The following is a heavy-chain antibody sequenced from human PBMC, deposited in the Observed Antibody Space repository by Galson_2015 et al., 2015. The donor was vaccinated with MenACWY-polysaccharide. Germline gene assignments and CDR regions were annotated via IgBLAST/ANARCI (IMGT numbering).Heavy chain of an antibody. J-gene: IGHJ5*02. CDR1: GFTFSSYW. V-gene: IGHV3-7*01. CDR2: IKQDGSEK. CDR3: ARADGGYDWGDYDSSGYYPSWFDP. D-gene: IGHD3-22*01. Sequence: SLRLSCAASGFTFSSYWMSWVRQAPGKGLEWVANIKQDGSEKYYVDSVKGRFTISRDNAKNSLYLQMNSLRAEDTAVYYCARADGGYDWGDYDSSGYYPSWFDPWGQGTLVTVSS.